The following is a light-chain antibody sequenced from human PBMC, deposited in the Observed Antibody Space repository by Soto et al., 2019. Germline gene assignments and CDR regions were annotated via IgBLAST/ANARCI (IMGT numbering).Light chain of an antibody. J-gene: IGLJ3*02. Sequence: QSALTQPPSVSGSPGQSVTISCTGTSSDVGGYNYVSWYQQHPGKAPKVMIYDVTERPSGVPDRFSGSKSGNTASLTISGLQAEDEADYYCCSYAGRYTWVFGGGTKLTVL. V-gene: IGLV2-11*01. CDR1: SSDVGGYNY. CDR3: CSYAGRYTWV. CDR2: DVT.